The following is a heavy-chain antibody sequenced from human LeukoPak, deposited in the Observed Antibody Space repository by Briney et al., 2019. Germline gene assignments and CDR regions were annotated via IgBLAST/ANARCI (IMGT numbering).Heavy chain of an antibody. CDR1: GGSISSGGYY. D-gene: IGHD4-17*01. J-gene: IGHJ3*02. Sequence: SQTLSLTCTVSGGSISSGGYYWSWIRQHPGKGLEWIGYIYYSGSTCYNPSLKSRVTISVDTSKNQFSLKLSSVTAADTAVYYCARDLRRRLPGAFDIWGQGTMVTVSS. CDR3: ARDLRRRLPGAFDI. CDR2: IYYSGST. V-gene: IGHV4-31*03.